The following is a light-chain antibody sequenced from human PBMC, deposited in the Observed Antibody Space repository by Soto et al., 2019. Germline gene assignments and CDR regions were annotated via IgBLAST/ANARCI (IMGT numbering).Light chain of an antibody. V-gene: IGKV3-20*01. Sequence: EIVLTQSPGTLSLSPGERATLSCRASQSVNSNYLAWYQQKPGQGPRLLMYGASSRATVIPDRFSGRGSGTDFTLTISSFESEDFAVYYYQGYDTWPRIFGNGTKV. CDR3: QGYDTWPRI. CDR2: GAS. CDR1: QSVNSNY. J-gene: IGKJ4*01.